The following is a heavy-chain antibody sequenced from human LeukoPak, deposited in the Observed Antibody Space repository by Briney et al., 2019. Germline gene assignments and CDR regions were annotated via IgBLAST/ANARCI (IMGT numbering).Heavy chain of an antibody. CDR2: INHSGST. Sequence: PSETLSLTCTVSGGSFSSYFWSWIRQPPGKGLEWIGEINHSGSTNYNPSLKSRVTISVDTSKNQFSLKLSSVTAADTAVYYCASCGYSGYELDYWGQGTLVTVSS. D-gene: IGHD5-12*01. CDR1: GGSFSSYF. V-gene: IGHV4-34*01. CDR3: ASCGYSGYELDY. J-gene: IGHJ4*02.